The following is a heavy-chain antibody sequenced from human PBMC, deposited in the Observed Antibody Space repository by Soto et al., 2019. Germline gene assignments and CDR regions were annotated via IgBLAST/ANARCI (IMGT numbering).Heavy chain of an antibody. Sequence: EVQLVESGGGLIQPGGSLRLSCAASGFTVSNNYVTWVRQAPGKGLEWVSIIYARGTTYYADSVKGRFTISRDNSDNTLYLQMNSLRAEATAMYCCARERDTTGYILRYWGQGTLVTVSS. CDR3: ARERDTTGYILRY. J-gene: IGHJ4*01. CDR2: IYARGTT. D-gene: IGHD3-9*01. V-gene: IGHV3-53*01. CDR1: GFTVSNNY.